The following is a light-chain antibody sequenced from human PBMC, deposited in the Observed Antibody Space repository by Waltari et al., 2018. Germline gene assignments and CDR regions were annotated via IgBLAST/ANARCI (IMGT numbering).Light chain of an antibody. CDR1: SRDVGSYKF. Sequence: QSALTQPAPVSGSPGQSITISCPRTSRDVGSYKFFSWYQQHPGKAPKVLIYEVTKRPSGVSNRFSGSKSGNTASLTISGLQAEDEADYYCCSFAGRSTLVFGGGTKLTVL. V-gene: IGLV2-23*02. CDR3: CSFAGRSTLV. CDR2: EVT. J-gene: IGLJ3*02.